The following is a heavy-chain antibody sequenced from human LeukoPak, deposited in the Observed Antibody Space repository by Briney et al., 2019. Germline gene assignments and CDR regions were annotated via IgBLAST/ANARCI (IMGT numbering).Heavy chain of an antibody. CDR2: IYSGGST. V-gene: IGHV3-53*01. D-gene: IGHD3-10*01. Sequence: GGSLRLSCAASGFTVSSNYMSWVRQAPGKGLEWVSVIYSGGSTYYADSVKGRFTISRDNAKNSLYLQMNSLRAEDTAVYYCARGMVRGVTLFDYWGQGTLVTVSS. CDR3: ARGMVRGVTLFDY. CDR1: GFTVSSNY. J-gene: IGHJ4*02.